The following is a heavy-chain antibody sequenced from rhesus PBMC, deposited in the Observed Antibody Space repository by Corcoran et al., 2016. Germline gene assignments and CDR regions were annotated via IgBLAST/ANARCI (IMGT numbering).Heavy chain of an antibody. CDR3: ARRAAAGTPPWPNFDY. CDR1: GYTFTSYG. Sequence: QVQLVQSGAEVKQPGASVKVSCKASGYTFTSYGMNWVRQAHGQRLEWMGWINTDPGNPTYAQGFKERFTFSMDPSISTAYLQISSLKAEDTAVYYCARRAAAGTPPWPNFDYWGQGVLVTVSS. D-gene: IGHD6-31*01. J-gene: IGHJ4*01. CDR2: INTDPGNP. V-gene: IGHV7-114*01.